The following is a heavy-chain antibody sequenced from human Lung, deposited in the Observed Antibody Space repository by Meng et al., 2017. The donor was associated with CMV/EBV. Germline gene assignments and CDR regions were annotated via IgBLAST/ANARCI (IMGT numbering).Heavy chain of an antibody. V-gene: IGHV4-61*01. D-gene: IGHD3-3*01. CDR1: GDSVSSGPYY. Sequence: SETXSLXCTVSGDSVSSGPYYWSWIRQPPGKGLEWIGYLYYSGDTNYNPSLKSRVTMSVDTSKNQFSLKLRSVTAADTAVYYCARLLRGYDSVGWFDPWGQGXLVTVSS. CDR3: ARLLRGYDSVGWFDP. CDR2: LYYSGDT. J-gene: IGHJ5*02.